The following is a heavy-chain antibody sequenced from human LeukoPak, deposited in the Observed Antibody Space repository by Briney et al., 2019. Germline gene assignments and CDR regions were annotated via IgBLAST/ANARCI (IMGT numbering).Heavy chain of an antibody. V-gene: IGHV4-59*01. CDR2: IYYSGST. D-gene: IGHD3-9*01. CDR1: GGSISNYY. CDR3: ARDTRGDILTGAHAFDI. J-gene: IGHJ3*02. Sequence: PSETLSLTCTVSGGSISNYYWSWIRQPPGKGLEWIGYIYYSGSTNYKSPLKSRVTISVDTSKNQFSLKLNSVTAADTAVYYCARDTRGDILTGAHAFDIWGQGTMVTVSS.